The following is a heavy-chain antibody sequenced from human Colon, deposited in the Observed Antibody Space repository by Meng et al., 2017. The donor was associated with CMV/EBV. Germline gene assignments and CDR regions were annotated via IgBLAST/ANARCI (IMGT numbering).Heavy chain of an antibody. V-gene: IGHV3-74*01. D-gene: IGHD4-17*01. CDR1: GFTFRSYW. CDR3: ARDLYKTTVPN. CDR2: INKDGGSI. Sequence: GGSLRLSCTASGFTFRSYWMHWVRQAPGKGLVWVSHINKDGGSITYADFVEGRFTISRDNAKNTLYLQMNSLRVEDTAVYYCARDLYKTTVPNWGQGTLVTVSS. J-gene: IGHJ4*02.